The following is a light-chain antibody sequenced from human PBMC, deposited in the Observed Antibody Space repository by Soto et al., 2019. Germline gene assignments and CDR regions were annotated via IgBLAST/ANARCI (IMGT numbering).Light chain of an antibody. CDR3: AEWDDTLNGLV. Sequence: QSVLTQPPSASGTPGQRVTISCSGSSSNIGSNYVYWYQQVPGTAPRLLMYRASQRPSGVPDRFSGSQSGTSASLAISGLRYEDEADYYCAEWDDTLNGLVFGGGTKVTVL. J-gene: IGLJ2*01. CDR2: RAS. V-gene: IGLV1-47*01. CDR1: SSNIGSNY.